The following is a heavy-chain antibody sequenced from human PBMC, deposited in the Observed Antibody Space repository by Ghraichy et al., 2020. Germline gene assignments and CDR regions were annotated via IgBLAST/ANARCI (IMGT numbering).Heavy chain of an antibody. V-gene: IGHV4-39*07. CDR1: GGSISSTSYY. Sequence: SETLSLTCTVSGGSISSTSYYWSWIRQPPGKGLDWIGSVYYTGSTHYNPSLRSRVTISADTSKQQFSLKLSSVTAADTAVYYCARDLSRYDFWSGYYRADYYYGMDVWGHGTTVTVSS. J-gene: IGHJ6*02. CDR2: VYYTGST. CDR3: ARDLSRYDFWSGYYRADYYYGMDV. D-gene: IGHD3-3*01.